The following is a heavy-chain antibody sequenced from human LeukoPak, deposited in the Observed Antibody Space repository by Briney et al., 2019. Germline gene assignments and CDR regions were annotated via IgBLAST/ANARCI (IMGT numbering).Heavy chain of an antibody. CDR1: GFTFDDYA. J-gene: IGHJ5*02. D-gene: IGHD6-13*01. V-gene: IGHV3-9*01. CDR2: ISWNSGSI. CDR3: AKDPGSSLNNWFDP. Sequence: GGSLRLSCAASGFTFDDYAMHWVRQAPGKGLEWVSGISWNSGSIGYADSVKGRFTISRDNAKNSLYLQMNSLRAEDTALYYCAKDPGSSLNNWFDPWGQGTLVTVSS.